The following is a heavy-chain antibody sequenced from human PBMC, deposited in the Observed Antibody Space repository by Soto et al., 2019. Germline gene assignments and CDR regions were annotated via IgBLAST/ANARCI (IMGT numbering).Heavy chain of an antibody. CDR3: ATLPPRIVVVVLPIPS. CDR2: IYYSGST. V-gene: IGHV4-59*08. J-gene: IGHJ4*02. D-gene: IGHD2-15*01. CDR1: GGSISSYY. Sequence: SETLSLTCTVSGGSISSYYWSWIRQPPGKGLEWIGYIYYSGSTNYNPSLKSRVTISVDTSKNQFSLKLTSVTAADTAVYYCATLPPRIVVVVLPIPSWGQGTLVTVSS.